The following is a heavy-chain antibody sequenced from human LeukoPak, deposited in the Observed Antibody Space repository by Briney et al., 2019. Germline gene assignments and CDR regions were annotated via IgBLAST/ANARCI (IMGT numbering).Heavy chain of an antibody. Sequence: SETLSLTCAVYSGSFSGYYWNWIRQPPGKGLEWIGSIYYSGNTYYNPSLKSRITMSVDTSKNQFSLKLSSVTAADTAVYYCARHFSGSYFEDYWGQGTLVTVSS. CDR1: SGSFSGYY. J-gene: IGHJ4*02. CDR2: IYYSGNT. V-gene: IGHV4-34*01. CDR3: ARHFSGSYFEDY. D-gene: IGHD1-26*01.